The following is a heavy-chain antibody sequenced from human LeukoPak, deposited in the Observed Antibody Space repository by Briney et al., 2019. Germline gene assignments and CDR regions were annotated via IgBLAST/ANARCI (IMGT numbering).Heavy chain of an antibody. CDR2: INQDGSEK. J-gene: IGHJ4*02. D-gene: IGHD3-22*01. CDR3: ARDRALYDSRRGYYYTEDDY. CDR1: GFTFSSYW. Sequence: GGSLRLSCAASGFTFSSYWMSWVRQAPGKGLEWVANINQDGSEKYYVDSVKGRFTISRDNAKSSLYLQMNSLRADDTAVYYCARDRALYDSRRGYYYTEDDYWGQGTLITVSS. V-gene: IGHV3-7*01.